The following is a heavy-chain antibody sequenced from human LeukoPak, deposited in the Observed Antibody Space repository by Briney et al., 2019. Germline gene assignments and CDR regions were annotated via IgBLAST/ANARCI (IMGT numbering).Heavy chain of an antibody. J-gene: IGHJ4*02. CDR3: ARDRFDY. Sequence: PGGSLRLSCAASGFTFSSYAMHWVRQAPGKGLEWVVVISYDGSNKYYADSVKGRFTISRDNSKNTLYLQMNSLRAEDTAVYYCARDRFDYWGQGTLVTVSS. CDR2: ISYDGSNK. V-gene: IGHV3-30*04. CDR1: GFTFSSYA.